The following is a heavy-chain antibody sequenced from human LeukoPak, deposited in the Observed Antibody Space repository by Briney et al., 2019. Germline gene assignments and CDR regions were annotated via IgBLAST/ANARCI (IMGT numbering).Heavy chain of an antibody. J-gene: IGHJ4*02. CDR3: ARDTVEMATILAY. CDR2: ISYDGSNK. Sequence: GRSLRLSCAASGFTFSSYAMHWVRQAPGKGLEWVAVISYDGSNKYYADSVKGRFTISGDNSKNTLYLQMNSLRAEDTAVYYCARDTVEMATILAYWGQGTLVTVSS. V-gene: IGHV3-30*04. D-gene: IGHD5-24*01. CDR1: GFTFSSYA.